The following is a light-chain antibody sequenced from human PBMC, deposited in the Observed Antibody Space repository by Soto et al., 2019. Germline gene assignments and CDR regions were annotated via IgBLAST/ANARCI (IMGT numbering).Light chain of an antibody. CDR2: GAS. V-gene: IGKV3-20*01. CDR1: QSVSSSY. CDR3: QQYGDSSWT. J-gene: IGKJ1*01. Sequence: EIVLTQSPGTLSLSPGERATLSCRASQSVSSSYLAWYQQKPGQAPRLLIYGASSRATGIPDNFNGSGSGTDFTLTISRLEPEDFAVYYCQQYGDSSWTFGQGTKVDIK.